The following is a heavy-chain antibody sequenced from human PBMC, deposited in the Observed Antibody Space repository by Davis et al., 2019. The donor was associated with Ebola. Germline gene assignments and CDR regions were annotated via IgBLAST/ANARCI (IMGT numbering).Heavy chain of an antibody. V-gene: IGHV3-48*04. CDR1: GFTFSSYS. Sequence: PGGSLRLSCAASGFTFSSYSMNWVRQAPGKGLEWVSYISSSGSTIYYADSVKGRFTISRDNAKNSLYLQMNSLRAEDKAVYYCARDSSTAADAFDIWGQGTMVTVSS. J-gene: IGHJ3*02. CDR2: ISSSGSTI. CDR3: ARDSSTAADAFDI. D-gene: IGHD6-13*01.